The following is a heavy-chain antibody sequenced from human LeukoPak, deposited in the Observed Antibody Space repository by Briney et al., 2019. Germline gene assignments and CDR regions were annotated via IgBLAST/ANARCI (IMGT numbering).Heavy chain of an antibody. J-gene: IGHJ4*02. Sequence: GGSLRLSCAASGFTFNSYAMNWVRQAPGKGLEWGSGNSGGGGRTYYAASVKGRFTIARDNSENTLYMQMSSLRAEDTAVYYCAKDRGLVGSTPSNFDYWGQGTLVTVSS. D-gene: IGHD1-26*01. CDR3: AKDRGLVGSTPSNFDY. V-gene: IGHV3-23*01. CDR1: GFTFNSYA. CDR2: NSGGGGRT.